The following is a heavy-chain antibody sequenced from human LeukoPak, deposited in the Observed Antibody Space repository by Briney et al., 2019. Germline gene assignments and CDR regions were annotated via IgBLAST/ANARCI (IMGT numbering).Heavy chain of an antibody. D-gene: IGHD5-18*01. Sequence: ASVKVSCKAPGYTFTGYYMHWVRQAPGQGLEWMGWINPNSGGTNYAQKFQGRVTMTRDTSISTAYMELSRLTSDDTAVYYCARSYNYGRGGYFDYWGQGTLVTVSS. CDR2: INPNSGGT. CDR3: ARSYNYGRGGYFDY. J-gene: IGHJ4*02. CDR1: GYTFTGYY. V-gene: IGHV1-2*02.